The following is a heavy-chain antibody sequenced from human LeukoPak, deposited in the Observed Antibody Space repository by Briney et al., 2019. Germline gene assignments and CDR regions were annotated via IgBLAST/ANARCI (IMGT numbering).Heavy chain of an antibody. CDR1: GGSMNNYY. CDR2: IYYSGST. D-gene: IGHD5-24*01. Sequence: PSETLSLTCTVSGGSMNNYYWSWFRRPPGRGLEWIGYIYYSGSTFHNPSLNSRVVISIDTSKSQFSLALSSVTAADTAIYYGARHIINYGSSGLGNWFAPWGQGTLVTVSS. V-gene: IGHV4-59*08. CDR3: ARHIINYGSSGLGNWFAP. J-gene: IGHJ5*02.